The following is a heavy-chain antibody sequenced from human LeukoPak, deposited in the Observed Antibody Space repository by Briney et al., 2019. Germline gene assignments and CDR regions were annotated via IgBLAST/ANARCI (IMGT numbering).Heavy chain of an antibody. V-gene: IGHV1-8*03. Sequence: ASVKVSCKASGYTFTNYDINWARQATGQGLEWMGWMNPKSGNTGYAQKFQGRVTITRNTSRNTAYMELSSLRSGDTAVYYCARVDGSVDYWGQGTLVTVSS. CDR1: GYTFTNYD. CDR2: MNPKSGNT. D-gene: IGHD5-24*01. CDR3: ARVDGSVDY. J-gene: IGHJ4*02.